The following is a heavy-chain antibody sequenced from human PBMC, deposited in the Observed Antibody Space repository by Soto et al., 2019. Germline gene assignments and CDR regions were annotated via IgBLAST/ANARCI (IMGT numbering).Heavy chain of an antibody. CDR3: ARATGRWGMDV. D-gene: IGHD4-17*01. CDR1: GGSISSGDYY. CDR2: VYFSGNT. V-gene: IGHV4-30-4*01. J-gene: IGHJ6*02. Sequence: LSLTCTVSGGSISSGDYYWSWVRQPPGQGLEWIVYVYFSGNTYYNPSLKRRVTISIDTSKNQFSLKLSSVTAADTAVYYCARATGRWGMDVWGQGTTVTVSS.